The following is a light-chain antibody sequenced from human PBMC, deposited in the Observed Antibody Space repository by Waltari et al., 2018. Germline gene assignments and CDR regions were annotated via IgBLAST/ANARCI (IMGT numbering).Light chain of an antibody. V-gene: IGKV1-39*01. Sequence: DIQMTKSPSSLSASVGDRVTITCRASQSISTYLNWYQQKLGKAPTLLIFAASTLQVGIPARFSGSGSGTEFTLTISKLQPEDFATYFCQQSYSSPPTFGQGTKLEI. CDR3: QQSYSSPPT. CDR1: QSISTY. J-gene: IGKJ2*01. CDR2: AAS.